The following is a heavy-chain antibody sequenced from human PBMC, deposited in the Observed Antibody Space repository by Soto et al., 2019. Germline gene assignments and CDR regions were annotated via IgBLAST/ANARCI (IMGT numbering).Heavy chain of an antibody. CDR3: ARERWYPDY. J-gene: IGHJ4*02. Sequence: EVQLVESGGGLVQPGGSLRLSCAASGFTFSSYCMSWVRQAPGKGLEWVANIKQDGSEKYYVDSVKGRFTISRDNAKNSLYLQLNSLRAEDTAVYYCARERWYPDYWGQGTLVTVSS. CDR1: GFTFSSYC. D-gene: IGHD6-13*01. CDR2: IKQDGSEK. V-gene: IGHV3-7*04.